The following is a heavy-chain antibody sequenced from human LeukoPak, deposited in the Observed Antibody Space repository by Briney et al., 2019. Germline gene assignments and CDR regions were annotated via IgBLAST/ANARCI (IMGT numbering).Heavy chain of an antibody. D-gene: IGHD4-17*01. CDR1: GDSVSSNSAA. J-gene: IGHJ5*02. CDR3: ARLKTTVTSAGFDP. Sequence: SQTLSLTCAISGDSVSSNSAAWNWIRQSPSRGLEWLGRTYYRSKWYNDYAVSVKSRITINPGTSKNQFSLQLNSVTPEDTAVYYCARLKTTVTSAGFDPWGQGTLVTVSS. V-gene: IGHV6-1*01. CDR2: TYYRSKWYN.